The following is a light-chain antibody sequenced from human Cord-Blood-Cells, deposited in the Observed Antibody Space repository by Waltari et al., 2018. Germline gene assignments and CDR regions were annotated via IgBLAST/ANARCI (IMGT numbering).Light chain of an antibody. J-gene: IGLJ1*01. V-gene: IGLV2-14*01. CDR3: SSYTSSSTYV. CDR2: DVS. CDR1: SSEVGGFYS. Sequence: QSPLTQPASVSGSPGQSIPISCTGTSSEVGGFYSVSWYQQHPGKAPKLMIYDVSNRPSGVSNRFSGSKSGNTASLTISGLQAEDEADYYCSSYTSSSTYVFGTGTKVTVL.